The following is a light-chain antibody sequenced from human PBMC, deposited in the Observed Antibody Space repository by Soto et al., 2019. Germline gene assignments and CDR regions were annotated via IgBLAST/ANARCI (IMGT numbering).Light chain of an antibody. CDR3: QQRSNCPIT. CDR1: QSVSSY. J-gene: IGKJ3*01. CDR2: DAS. V-gene: IGKV3-11*01. Sequence: EIVLTQSPATLSLSPGARATLSCRASQSVSSYLAWYQQTPAQAPRLLIYDASNRATGIPARFSGSGSGTDFTLTISSLEPEDFAVYYCQQRSNCPITFVPGTKVDIK.